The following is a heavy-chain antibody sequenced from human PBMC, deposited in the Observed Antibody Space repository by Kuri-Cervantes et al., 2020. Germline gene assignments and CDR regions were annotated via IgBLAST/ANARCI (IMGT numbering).Heavy chain of an antibody. CDR2: MNPNSGNT. CDR1: GYTFTSYD. Sequence: ASVKVSCKASGYTFTSYDINWVRQATGQGLEWMGWMNPNSGNTGYAQRFQGRVTMTRNTSISTAYMELSSLRSEDTAVYYCARDRLQLEEENWFDPWGQGTLVTVSS. CDR3: ARDRLQLEEENWFDP. V-gene: IGHV1-8*01. J-gene: IGHJ5*02. D-gene: IGHD5-24*01.